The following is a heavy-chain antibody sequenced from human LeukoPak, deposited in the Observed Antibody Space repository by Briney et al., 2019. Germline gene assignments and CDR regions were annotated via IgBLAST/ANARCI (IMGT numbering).Heavy chain of an antibody. Sequence: GESLKISCKGSGYTFTNYWIGWVRQMPGKGLEWMGIIYPGDSTTTYSPSFQGQITISADKSISTAYLQWSSLKASDTAMYYCAIRGEYQRPNYFDYWGQGTLVTVSS. J-gene: IGHJ4*02. CDR1: GYTFTNYW. D-gene: IGHD2-2*01. V-gene: IGHV5-51*01. CDR2: IYPGDSTT. CDR3: AIRGEYQRPNYFDY.